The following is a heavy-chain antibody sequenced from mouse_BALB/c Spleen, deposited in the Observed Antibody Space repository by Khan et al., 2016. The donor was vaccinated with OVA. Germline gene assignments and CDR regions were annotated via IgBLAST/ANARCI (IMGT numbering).Heavy chain of an antibody. V-gene: IGHV1S137*01. CDR3: ARVCAAWFAY. J-gene: IGHJ3*01. Sequence: QVQLKESGPEVVRPGVSVKISCKGSGYTFTDYAMHWVKQSHAKSLEWIGVISTYNGNTTYNQKFTGKATITVDKSSSTAYMELARLTSEDSAIYYGARVCAAWFAYWGQGTLVTVSA. D-gene: IGHD6-1*01. CDR1: GYTFTDYA. CDR2: ISTYNGNT.